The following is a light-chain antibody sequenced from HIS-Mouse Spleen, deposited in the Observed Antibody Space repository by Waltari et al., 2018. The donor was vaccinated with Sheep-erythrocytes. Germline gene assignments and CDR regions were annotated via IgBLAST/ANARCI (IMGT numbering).Light chain of an antibody. Sequence: SYELTQPPSVSVSPGQTASITRSGDKLGDKYACWYQQKPGQSPLLVIYQDSKRPSGIPERFSGSNSGNTATLTISGTQAMDEADYYCQAWDSSSWVFGGGTKLTVL. CDR1: KLGDKY. V-gene: IGLV3-1*01. J-gene: IGLJ3*02. CDR2: QDS. CDR3: QAWDSSSWV.